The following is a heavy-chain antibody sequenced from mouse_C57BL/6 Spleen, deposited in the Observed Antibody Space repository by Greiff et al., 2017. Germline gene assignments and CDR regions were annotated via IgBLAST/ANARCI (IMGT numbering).Heavy chain of an antibody. CDR1: GYTFTSYW. Sequence: QVQLQQPGAELVKPGASVKLSCKASGYTFTSYWMHWVKQRPGRGLEWIGRIDPNSGGTKYNEKFKSKATLTVDKPSSTAYMQLSSLTSEDSAVYYCARPELSPYYYAMDYWGQGSSVTVSS. CDR2: IDPNSGGT. CDR3: ARPELSPYYYAMDY. J-gene: IGHJ4*01. D-gene: IGHD3-3*01. V-gene: IGHV1-72*01.